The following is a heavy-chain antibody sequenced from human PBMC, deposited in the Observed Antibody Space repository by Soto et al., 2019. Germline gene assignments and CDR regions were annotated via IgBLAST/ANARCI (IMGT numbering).Heavy chain of an antibody. V-gene: IGHV4-31*03. CDR1: GGSISSGGYY. CDR3: ARSDYSGGSSYHKVDY. Sequence: SETLSLTCTVSGGSISSGGYYWSWIRQHPGKGLEWIGYIYYSGSTYYNPSLKSRVTISVDTSKNQFSLKLSSVTAADTAVYYCARSDYSGGSSYHKVDYWGQGTLVIVSS. J-gene: IGHJ4*02. CDR2: IYYSGST. D-gene: IGHD2-15*01.